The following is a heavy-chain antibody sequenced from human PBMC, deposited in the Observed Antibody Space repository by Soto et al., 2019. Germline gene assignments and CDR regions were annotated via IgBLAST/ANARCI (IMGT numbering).Heavy chain of an antibody. CDR1: GFTVSSNY. V-gene: IGHV3-53*01. J-gene: IGHJ4*02. CDR2: IYSGGST. CDR3: ARDDLGGPTGYFDY. Sequence: GSLRLSCAASGFTVSSNYMSWGRQAPGKGLEWVSVIYSGGSTYYADSVKGRFTISRDNSKNTLYLQMNSLRAEDTAVYYCARDDLGGPTGYFDYLGQGTLLTVSS. D-gene: IGHD2-15*01.